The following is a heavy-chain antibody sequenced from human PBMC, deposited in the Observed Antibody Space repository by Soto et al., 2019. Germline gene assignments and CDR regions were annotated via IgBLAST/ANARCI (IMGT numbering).Heavy chain of an antibody. V-gene: IGHV5-51*01. CDR3: ARKICSGGSCHSDAFDI. J-gene: IGHJ3*02. CDR1: GYSFTSYW. D-gene: IGHD2-15*01. CDR2: IYPGDSDT. Sequence: PGESLKISCKGSGYSFTSYWIGWVRQMPGKALEWMGIIYPGDSDTRYSPSFQGQVTISADKSISTAYLQWSSLKASDTAMYYCARKICSGGSCHSDAFDIWGQGTMVTVSS.